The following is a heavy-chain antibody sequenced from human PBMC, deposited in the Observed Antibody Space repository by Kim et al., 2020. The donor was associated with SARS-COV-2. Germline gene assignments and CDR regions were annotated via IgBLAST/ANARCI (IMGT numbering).Heavy chain of an antibody. V-gene: IGHV4-34*01. CDR2: INHSGST. CDR1: GGSFSGYY. J-gene: IGHJ5*02. Sequence: SETLSLTCAVYGGSFSGYYWSWIRQPPGKGLEWIGEINHSGSTNYNPSLKSRVTISVDTSKNQFSLKLSSVTAADTAVYYCARGGGSTTVTTNNWFDPWG. D-gene: IGHD4-17*01. CDR3: ARGGGSTTVTTNNWFDP.